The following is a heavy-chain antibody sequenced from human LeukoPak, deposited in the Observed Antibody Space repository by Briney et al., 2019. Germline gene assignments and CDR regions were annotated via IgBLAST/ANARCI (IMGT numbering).Heavy chain of an antibody. CDR2: IYYSGST. D-gene: IGHD3-9*01. CDR3: ARVQESQIDYYFDY. V-gene: IGHV4-59*01. J-gene: IGHJ4*02. Sequence: SSETLSLTCTVSGGSISSYYWSWIRQPPGKGLEWIGYIYYSGSTNYNPSLKSRVTISVDTSKNQFSLKLSSVTAADTAVYYCARVQESQIDYYFDYWGQGTLVTVSS. CDR1: GGSISSYY.